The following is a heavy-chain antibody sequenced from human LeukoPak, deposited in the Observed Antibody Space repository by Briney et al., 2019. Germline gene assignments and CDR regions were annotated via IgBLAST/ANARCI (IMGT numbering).Heavy chain of an antibody. CDR2: IILVFGTP. CDR1: GGTFGNYA. CDR3: ASGTWEGWLDP. V-gene: IGHV1-69*13. J-gene: IGHJ5*02. D-gene: IGHD1-26*01. Sequence: GSSVKVFCKASGGTFGNYAIHWVRQAPGQGLEWMAKIILVFGTPNYAQKFQGRVTITADESTSTVYMELSSLTSDDTAVYYCASGTWEGWLDPWGQGTLVTVSS.